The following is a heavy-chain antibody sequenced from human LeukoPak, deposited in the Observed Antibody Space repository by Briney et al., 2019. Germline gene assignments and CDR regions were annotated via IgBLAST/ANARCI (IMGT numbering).Heavy chain of an antibody. CDR1: GFTFSGYD. J-gene: IGHJ3*02. CDR2: DGSNN. Sequence: GRSLRLSCAASGFTFSGYDIHWVRQAPGKGPEWLAHDGSNNFYADSVRGRFTSSRDISKNTVYLQMNSLRAEDTAVYHCANGPLHGGFDIWGQGTMVTVSS. D-gene: IGHD4-23*01. V-gene: IGHV3-30*18. CDR3: ANGPLHGGFDI.